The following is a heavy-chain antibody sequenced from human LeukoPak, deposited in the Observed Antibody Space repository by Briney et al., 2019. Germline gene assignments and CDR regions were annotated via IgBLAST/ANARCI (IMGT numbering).Heavy chain of an antibody. J-gene: IGHJ6*03. CDR1: GVSISSSNW. Sequence: KPSETLSLTCAVSGVSISSSNWWSWVRQPPGKGLEWIGEIYHSGSTYYNPSLKSRVTISVDTSKNQFSLKLSSVTAADTAVYYCARVEQLVAKLYYYYYYMDVWGKGTTVTVSS. D-gene: IGHD6-13*01. CDR3: ARVEQLVAKLYYYYYYMDV. V-gene: IGHV4-4*02. CDR2: IYHSGST.